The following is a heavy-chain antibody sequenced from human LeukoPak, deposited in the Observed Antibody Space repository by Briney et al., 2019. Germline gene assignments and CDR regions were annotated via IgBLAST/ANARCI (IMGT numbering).Heavy chain of an antibody. D-gene: IGHD1-26*01. Sequence: GGSLRLSCAASGFTFSSYAMSWVRQAPGKGLEWVSSISDSGSTTYYTDSVKGRFTISRDNSKNTLYLQMHSLRGEDTAVYYCAGSGSFFRFDCWGQGTLVTVSS. CDR2: ISDSGSTT. CDR1: GFTFSSYA. J-gene: IGHJ4*02. CDR3: AGSGSFFRFDC. V-gene: IGHV3-23*01.